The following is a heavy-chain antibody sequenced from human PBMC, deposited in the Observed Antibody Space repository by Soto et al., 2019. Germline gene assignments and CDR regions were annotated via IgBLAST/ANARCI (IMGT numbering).Heavy chain of an antibody. V-gene: IGHV4-4*02. CDR2: IYHSGTA. CDR1: GTSVSSTYW. D-gene: IGHD2-15*01. Sequence: PSETLSLTCVVSGTSVSSTYWWTWVRQAPGKGLEWLGEIYHSGTANYNPSLKSRATISVDKSNNQFSLKLTSVTAADTAVYYCATLPPSIVVEMATFHLWGQGTPVTVS. CDR3: ATLPPSIVVEMATFHL. J-gene: IGHJ4*02.